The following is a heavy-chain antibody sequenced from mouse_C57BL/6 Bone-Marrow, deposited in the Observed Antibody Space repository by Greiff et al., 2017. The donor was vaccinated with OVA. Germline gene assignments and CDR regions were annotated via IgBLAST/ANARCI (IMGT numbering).Heavy chain of an antibody. CDR2: IDPETGGT. V-gene: IGHV1-15*01. J-gene: IGHJ4*01. CDR1: GYTFTDYE. Sequence: VQLQQSGAELVRPGASVTLSCKASGYTFTDYEMHWVKQTPVHGLEWIGAIDPETGGTAYNQKFKGKAILTADKSSSTAYMELRSLTSEDSAVYYCTRYGWEWLLWAMDYWGQGTSVTVSS. D-gene: IGHD2-3*01. CDR3: TRYGWEWLLWAMDY.